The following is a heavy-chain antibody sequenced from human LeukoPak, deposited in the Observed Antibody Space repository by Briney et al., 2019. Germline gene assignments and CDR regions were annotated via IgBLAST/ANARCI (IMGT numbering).Heavy chain of an antibody. V-gene: IGHV3-74*01. CDR2: VNNDGSTT. Sequence: GGSLRLSCAASGFTFSSYWMHWVRQAPGKGLAWVSRVNNDGSTTNYADSVKGRFTISRDNTKNTLYLQMNSLRAEDTAVYFCLAAAGTIGWGQGTLVTVSS. CDR1: GFTFSSYW. J-gene: IGHJ4*02. CDR3: LAAAGTIG. D-gene: IGHD6-13*01.